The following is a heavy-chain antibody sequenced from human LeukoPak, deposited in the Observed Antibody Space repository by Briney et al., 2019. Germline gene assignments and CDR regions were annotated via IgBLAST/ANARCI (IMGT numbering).Heavy chain of an antibody. CDR3: ARGRFGELPDAFDI. V-gene: IGHV3-13*04. D-gene: IGHD3-10*01. Sequence: GGSLRLSCAASGFTFSSYDMHWVRQATGKGLEWVSAIGTAGDTYYPGSVKGRFTISRENAKNSLYLQMNSLRAVDTAVYYCARGRFGELPDAFDIWGQGTMVTVSS. CDR2: IGTAGDT. J-gene: IGHJ3*02. CDR1: GFTFSSYD.